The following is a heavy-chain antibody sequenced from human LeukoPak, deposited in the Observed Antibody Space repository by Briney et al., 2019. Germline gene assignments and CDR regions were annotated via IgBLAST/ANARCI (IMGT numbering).Heavy chain of an antibody. CDR1: GFIFNTYG. Sequence: GRSLRLSCAASGFIFNTYGMHWGRQAPGKGLEWVALIWYDGSHKYYADSVKGRFTISRDNSKNTMYLQMNSLRVEDTAVYYCARLSGSYFDYWGQGTMVTVSS. CDR2: IWYDGSHK. CDR3: ARLSGSYFDY. D-gene: IGHD1-26*01. V-gene: IGHV3-33*01. J-gene: IGHJ4*03.